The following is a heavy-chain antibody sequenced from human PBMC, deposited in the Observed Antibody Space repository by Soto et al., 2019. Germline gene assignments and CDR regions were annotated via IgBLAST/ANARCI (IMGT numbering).Heavy chain of an antibody. CDR1: GYTFTSYG. J-gene: IGHJ5*02. CDR3: AREAQLGYCSSTSCYSWFDP. CDR2: ISAYNGNT. D-gene: IGHD2-2*02. Sequence: GASVKVSCKVSGYTFTSYGISWVRQAPGQGLEWMGWISAYNGNTNYAQKLQGRVTMTTDTSTSTAYMELRSLRSDDTAVYYCAREAQLGYCSSTSCYSWFDPWGQGTLVTVSS. V-gene: IGHV1-18*01.